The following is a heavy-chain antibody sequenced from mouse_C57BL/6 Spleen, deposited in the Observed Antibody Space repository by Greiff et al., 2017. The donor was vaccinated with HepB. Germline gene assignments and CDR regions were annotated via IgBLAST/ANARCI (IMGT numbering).Heavy chain of an antibody. Sequence: EGKGGEEGGEGGKRGGEWKREGEEAGGDLRSEGRRRGSQSRGKRRGCGASMSMGSSYTYYPDSVKGRFTISRDNAKNTLYLQMSSLKSEDTAMYYCARLYSNSYAMDYWGQGTSVTVSS. CDR3: ARLYSNSYAMDY. CDR1: GGDLRSEG. D-gene: IGHD2-5*01. J-gene: IGHJ4*01. V-gene: IGHV5-6*01. CDR2: MSMGSSYT.